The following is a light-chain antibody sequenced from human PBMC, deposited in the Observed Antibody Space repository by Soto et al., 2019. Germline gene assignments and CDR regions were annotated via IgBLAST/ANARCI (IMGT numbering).Light chain of an antibody. V-gene: IGKV1D-16*01. CDR1: QDIGGR. J-gene: IGKJ1*01. Sequence: QMTQAPASVSKYVGDSITIPCRASQDIGGRLAWFQQKPGKAPQYLIQAASILQSGVPSRFSGSGSGTEFTLTISSLQPDDFATYYCQQYNRYSWTFGQGTKVDIK. CDR2: AAS. CDR3: QQYNRYSWT.